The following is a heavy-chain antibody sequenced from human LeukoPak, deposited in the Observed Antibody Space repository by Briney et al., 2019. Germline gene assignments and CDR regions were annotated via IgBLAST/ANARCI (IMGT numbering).Heavy chain of an antibody. J-gene: IGHJ4*02. CDR3: ARSDAIG. V-gene: IGHV4-59*01. CDR1: GGSISSYY. CDR2: IYYSGST. D-gene: IGHD2-2*02. Sequence: SETLSLTCTVSGGSISSYYWSWIRQPPGKGLEWIGYIYYSGSTNYNPSLKSRVTISVDTSKNQFSLKLSSVTAADTAVYYCARSDAIGRGQGTLVTVSS.